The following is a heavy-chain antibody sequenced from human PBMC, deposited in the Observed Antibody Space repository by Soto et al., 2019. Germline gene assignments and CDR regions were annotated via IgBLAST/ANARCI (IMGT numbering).Heavy chain of an antibody. CDR3: AKVGGKWEATREVDY. D-gene: IGHD1-26*01. J-gene: IGHJ4*02. CDR2: ISGSGGST. Sequence: GGSLRLSCAASGFTFSSYAMSWVRQAPGKGLEWVSAISGSGGSTYYADSVKGRFTISRDNSKNTLYLQMNSLRAEDTAVYYCAKVGGKWEATREVDYWGQGTLVTVTS. V-gene: IGHV3-23*01. CDR1: GFTFSSYA.